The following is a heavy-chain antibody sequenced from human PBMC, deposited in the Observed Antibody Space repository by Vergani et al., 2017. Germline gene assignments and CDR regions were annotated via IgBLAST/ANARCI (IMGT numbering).Heavy chain of an antibody. CDR2: ISGSGGST. Sequence: EVQLLESGGGLVQPGGSLRLSCAASGFTFSSYAMSWVRQAPGKGLEWVSAISGSGGSTYYADSVKGRFTISRDNSKNTLYLQMNSLRADDTAVYYCAVVRGGKIAAAGTRYFQHWGQGTLVTVSS. D-gene: IGHD6-13*01. CDR3: AVVRGGKIAAAGTRYFQH. CDR1: GFTFSSYA. J-gene: IGHJ1*01. V-gene: IGHV3-23*01.